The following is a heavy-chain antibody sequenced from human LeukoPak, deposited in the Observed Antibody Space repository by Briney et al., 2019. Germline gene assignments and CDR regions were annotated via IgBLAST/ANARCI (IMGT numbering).Heavy chain of an antibody. Sequence: GGSLRLSCAASGFTFSNAWMSWVRQAPGQGLEWVGRIKSKTDGGTTDYAAPVKGRFTISRDDSKNTLYLQMNSLKTEDTAVYYCGEWFGEFLDYWGQGTLVTVSS. J-gene: IGHJ4*02. D-gene: IGHD3-10*01. CDR3: GEWFGEFLDY. CDR2: IKSKTDGGTT. CDR1: GFTFSNAW. V-gene: IGHV3-15*01.